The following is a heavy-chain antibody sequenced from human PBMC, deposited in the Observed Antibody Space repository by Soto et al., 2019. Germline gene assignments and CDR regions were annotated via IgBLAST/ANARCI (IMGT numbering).Heavy chain of an antibody. V-gene: IGHV6-1*01. CDR3: ARDGAIAVAGTNYGMDV. D-gene: IGHD6-19*01. Sequence: QTLSLTCAISGDSVSSNSSAWNWIRQSPSRGLEWLGRTYYRSKWYNDYAVSVKSRITINPDTSKNQFSLQLNSVTPEDTAVYYCARDGAIAVAGTNYGMDVWGQGTTVTVSS. CDR1: GDSVSSNSSA. CDR2: TYYRSKWYN. J-gene: IGHJ6*02.